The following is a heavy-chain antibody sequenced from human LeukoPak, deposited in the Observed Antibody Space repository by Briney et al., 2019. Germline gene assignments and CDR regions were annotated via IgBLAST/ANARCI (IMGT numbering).Heavy chain of an antibody. CDR3: AREGSSWYGFGY. D-gene: IGHD6-13*01. CDR2: ISAYNGNT. V-gene: IGHV1-18*01. Sequence: GASVKVSCKASGYTFTNYGVSWVRQAPGQGLEWMGWISAYNGNTNYAEKFQGRVTMTTDTSTSTAYMELTNLRSDDTAVYYCAREGSSWYGFGYWGQGTLVTVSS. CDR1: GYTFTNYG. J-gene: IGHJ4*02.